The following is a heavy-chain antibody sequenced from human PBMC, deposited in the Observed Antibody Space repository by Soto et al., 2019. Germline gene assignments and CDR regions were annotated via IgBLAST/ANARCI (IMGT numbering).Heavy chain of an antibody. D-gene: IGHD4-17*01. CDR2: ISAYNGNT. Sequence: QVQLVQSGAEVKKPGASVKVSCKASGYTFTSYGISWVRQAPGQGLEWMGWISAYNGNTNYAQKLQGRVTMTTDTATSKAYLEMKGLGSADTAVYYCARDSGYGDYEAFVDVCGQGTTVTASS. J-gene: IGHJ6*02. V-gene: IGHV1-18*01. CDR3: ARDSGYGDYEAFVDV. CDR1: GYTFTSYG.